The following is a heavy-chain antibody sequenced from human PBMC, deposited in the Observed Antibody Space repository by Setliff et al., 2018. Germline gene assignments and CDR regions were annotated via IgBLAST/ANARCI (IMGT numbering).Heavy chain of an antibody. CDR1: GFLFSVSW. CDR2: IFGGDDSQI. Sequence: GESLKISCKDSGFLFSVSWIGWVRQVPGKGLDWLGIIFGGDDSQIRYSPSFHGLVTISADKSTSTAYLQLLNLKASDTAIYYCVSPSGGHSKPFDVWGQGTMVTVSS. D-gene: IGHD3-10*01. V-gene: IGHV5-51*01. CDR3: VSPSGGHSKPFDV. J-gene: IGHJ3*01.